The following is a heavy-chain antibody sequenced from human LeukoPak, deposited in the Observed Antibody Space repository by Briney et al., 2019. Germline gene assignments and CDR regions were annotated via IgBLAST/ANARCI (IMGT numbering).Heavy chain of an antibody. Sequence: KPSETLSLTCAVSGYSISSGRYWGWIRQPPGTGLEWIGSFYHTESTYYHPSFKSRLTISADTSKNHFSLRLSSVTASDTAVYYFACYSYGYSEPYYRRFDFWGQGTLVTVSS. D-gene: IGHD3-16*01. CDR2: FYHTEST. CDR3: ACYSYGYSEPYYRRFDF. J-gene: IGHJ4*02. CDR1: GYSISSGRY. V-gene: IGHV4-38-2*01.